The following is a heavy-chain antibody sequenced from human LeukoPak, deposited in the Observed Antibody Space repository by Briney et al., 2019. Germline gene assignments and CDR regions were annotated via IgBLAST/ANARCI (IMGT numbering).Heavy chain of an antibody. D-gene: IGHD3-10*01. J-gene: IGHJ4*02. CDR2: INSDGSTT. V-gene: IGHV3-74*01. CDR3: ARGPYSGSATYYNDN. CDR1: GFTLSSYW. Sequence: GGSLRLSCAASGFTLSSYWMNWLRQGPGKGLVWVSRINSDGSTTSYADSVKGRFTISRDNAKNTLYLQMNSLRAEDTAVYYCARGPYSGSATYYNDNWGQGTLVTVPS.